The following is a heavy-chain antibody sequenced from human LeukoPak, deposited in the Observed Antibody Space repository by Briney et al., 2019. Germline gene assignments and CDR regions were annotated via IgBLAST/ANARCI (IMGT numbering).Heavy chain of an antibody. J-gene: IGHJ4*02. CDR2: ISSNGGSK. CDR3: VSVVGGCSSSSCHLDY. D-gene: IGHD2-2*01. V-gene: IGHV3-64D*09. CDR1: GFPFSYYA. Sequence: TGGSLRLSCSASGFPFSYYAMHWVRQAPGKGLEYVSAISSNGGSKYYADSVKGRFTISRDNSKNTLYLQMSSLRAEDTAVYYRVSVVGGCSSSSCHLDYWGQGALVTVSS.